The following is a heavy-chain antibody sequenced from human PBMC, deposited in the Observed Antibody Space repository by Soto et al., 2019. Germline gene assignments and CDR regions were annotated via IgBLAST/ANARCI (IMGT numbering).Heavy chain of an antibody. Sequence: GGSLRLSCAASGFTFSSYAMSWVRQAPGKGLEWVSAISGSGGSTYYADSVKGRFTISRDNSKNTLYLQMNSLRAEDTAVYYCAKFYCTNGVCYTEYYFDYWGQGTLVTVSS. CDR1: GFTFSSYA. CDR2: ISGSGGST. D-gene: IGHD2-8*01. J-gene: IGHJ4*02. CDR3: AKFYCTNGVCYTEYYFDY. V-gene: IGHV3-23*01.